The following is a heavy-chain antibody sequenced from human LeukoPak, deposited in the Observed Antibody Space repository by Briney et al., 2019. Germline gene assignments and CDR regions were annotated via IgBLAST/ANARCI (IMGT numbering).Heavy chain of an antibody. CDR2: INPNSGDT. V-gene: IGHV1-2*02. CDR1: GYTFTGYY. Sequence: ASVKVSCKASGYTFTGYYMHWVRQAPGQGLEWMGWINPNSGDTNYAQKFQGRVTMTRDTSISTAYMELSRLRSDDTAMYYCARAKETPNFDYWGQGTLVTVSS. CDR3: ARAKETPNFDY. J-gene: IGHJ4*02.